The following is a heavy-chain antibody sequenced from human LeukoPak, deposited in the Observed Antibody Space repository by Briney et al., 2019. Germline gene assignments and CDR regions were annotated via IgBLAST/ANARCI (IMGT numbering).Heavy chain of an antibody. D-gene: IGHD4-17*01. V-gene: IGHV1-46*01. CDR1: TYTFTNYY. Sequence: ASVKVSCKASTYTFTNYYIHWVRQAPVQGLEWMGLINPSSGYTTYAQKFQGRVTMTRDTPTSTVYMELNRLRSEDTAVYYCVFPGGDYVYFDYWGLGTLVTVSS. CDR3: VFPGGDYVYFDY. CDR2: INPSSGYT. J-gene: IGHJ4*02.